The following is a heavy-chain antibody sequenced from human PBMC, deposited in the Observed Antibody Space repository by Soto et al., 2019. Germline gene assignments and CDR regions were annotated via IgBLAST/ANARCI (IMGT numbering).Heavy chain of an antibody. V-gene: IGHV4-38-2*01. CDR2: MYHSGSM. J-gene: IGHJ4*02. D-gene: IGHD4-17*01. CDR3: GRQKGGGIYGDYVAD. Sequence: SETLSLTCAVSGYSISSGYYWGWLRQPPGKGLEGIGQMYHSGSMYYNTSLQSRVTISMDTSNNAFSLKLTSVTAADTAVYYCGRQKGGGIYGDYVADWGQGTVVTVSS. CDR1: GYSISSGYY.